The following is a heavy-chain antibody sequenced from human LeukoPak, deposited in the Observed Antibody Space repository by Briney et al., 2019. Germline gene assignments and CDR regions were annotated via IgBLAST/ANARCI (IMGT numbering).Heavy chain of an antibody. V-gene: IGHV3-23*01. D-gene: IGHD5-12*01. Sequence: GGSLRLSCAASGFTFSSYGMSWVRQAPGKGLEWVSAISGSGGSTYYADSVKGRFTISRDNSKNTLYLQMNSLRAEDTAVYYCAASNGGYDYAFDYWGQGTLVTVST. J-gene: IGHJ4*02. CDR3: AASNGGYDYAFDY. CDR1: GFTFSSYG. CDR2: ISGSGGST.